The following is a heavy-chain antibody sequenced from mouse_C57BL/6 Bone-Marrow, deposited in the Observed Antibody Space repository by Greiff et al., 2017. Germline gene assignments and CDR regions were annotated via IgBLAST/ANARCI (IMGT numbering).Heavy chain of an antibody. CDR3: VRHEARRLRRCAMDY. CDR2: IRSKSNNYAT. D-gene: IGHD2-4*01. Sequence: EVQRVESGGGLVQPKGSLKLSCAASGFSFTTYAMNWVRQAPGKGLEWVARIRSKSNNYATYYADSVKDRFAISRDDSESMLYLQMNNLKTEDTAMYYGVRHEARRLRRCAMDYWGQGTSVTVSS. J-gene: IGHJ4*01. CDR1: GFSFTTYA. V-gene: IGHV10-1*01.